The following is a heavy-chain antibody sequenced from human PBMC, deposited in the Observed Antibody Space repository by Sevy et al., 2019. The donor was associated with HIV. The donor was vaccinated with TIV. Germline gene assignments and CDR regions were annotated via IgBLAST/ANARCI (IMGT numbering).Heavy chain of an antibody. CDR3: ARELPPSATTVAHFDN. CDR1: GFTFSSYE. CDR2: ISNSGTTI. D-gene: IGHD4-17*01. V-gene: IGHV3-48*03. J-gene: IGHJ4*02. Sequence: GGSLRLSCAASGFTFSSYEMNWVRQAPGKGLEWVSYISNSGTTISYSDSVRGRFSISRDNARNSLYLQMNSLRAEDTAVYYCARELPPSATTVAHFDNWGQRTLVTVSS.